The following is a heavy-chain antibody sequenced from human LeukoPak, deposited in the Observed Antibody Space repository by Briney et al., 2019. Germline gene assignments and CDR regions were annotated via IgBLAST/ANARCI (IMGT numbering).Heavy chain of an antibody. CDR2: MNPNSGNT. J-gene: IGHJ6*03. Sequence: GASVKVSCKASGYTFTSYDINWVRQATGQGLEWMGWMNPNSGNTGYAQKFQGRVTMTRNTSISTAYMELSSLRSEDTAVYYCARVETYCYDSSGYLPVYYMDVWGKGTTVTISS. CDR1: GYTFTSYD. D-gene: IGHD3-22*01. V-gene: IGHV1-8*01. CDR3: ARVETYCYDSSGYLPVYYMDV.